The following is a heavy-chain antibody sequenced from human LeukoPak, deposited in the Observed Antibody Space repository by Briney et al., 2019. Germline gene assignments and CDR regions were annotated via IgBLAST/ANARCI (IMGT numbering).Heavy chain of an antibody. Sequence: SETLSLTCTVSGGSISSYYWSWIRQPPGKGLEWIGYIYYSGSTNYNPSLKSRVTISVDTSKNQFSLKLSSVTAADTAVYYCARGGYSYGYVDYWGQGTLVTVSS. CDR2: IYYSGST. V-gene: IGHV4-59*12. CDR1: GGSISSYY. D-gene: IGHD5-18*01. CDR3: ARGGYSYGYVDY. J-gene: IGHJ4*02.